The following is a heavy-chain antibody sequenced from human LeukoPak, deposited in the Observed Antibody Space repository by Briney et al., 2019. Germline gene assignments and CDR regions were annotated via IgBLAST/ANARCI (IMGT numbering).Heavy chain of an antibody. D-gene: IGHD1-26*01. CDR3: TTDGVGIEGATFDY. V-gene: IGHV3-15*01. Sequence: GGSLRLSCAASGFTFSTYEINWVRQAPGKGLEWVGRIKAKPHGGTTDYAAPVKGRFTISRDDSKNTLYLQMNSLKTEDTAVYYCTTDGVGIEGATFDYWGQGILVTVSS. CDR2: IKAKPHGGTT. J-gene: IGHJ4*02. CDR1: GFTFSTYE.